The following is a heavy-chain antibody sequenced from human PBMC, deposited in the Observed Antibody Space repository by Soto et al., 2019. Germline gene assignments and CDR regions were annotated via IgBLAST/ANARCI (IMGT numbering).Heavy chain of an antibody. V-gene: IGHV3-30*18. CDR1: GFTFSGFG. J-gene: IGHJ5*02. Sequence: QVQLVESGGGVVQPGRSLRLSCAASGFTFSGFGMHWVRQAPGRGLEWVALISSDGSNKYYADSVKGRFTISRDDSKNTLYMQMNSLRAEDRAVYYCAKAVHYFGSGGYFTWGQGTLVTVSS. CDR3: AKAVHYFGSGGYFT. D-gene: IGHD3-22*01. CDR2: ISSDGSNK.